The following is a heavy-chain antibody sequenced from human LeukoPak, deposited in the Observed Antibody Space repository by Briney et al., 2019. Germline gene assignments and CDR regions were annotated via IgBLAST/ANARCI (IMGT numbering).Heavy chain of an antibody. D-gene: IGHD3-22*01. CDR1: GFTFSTYS. CDR3: ARDHGSGSTDYFDY. V-gene: IGHV3-21*01. CDR2: ISTDTSYI. Sequence: GGSLRLSCAASGFTFSTYSMNWVRQTPGQGLEWVSSISTDTSYIYYADSVKGRFTISRDNAKNSLYLQMKSLRVEDTAVYYCARDHGSGSTDYFDYWGQETLVTVSS. J-gene: IGHJ4*02.